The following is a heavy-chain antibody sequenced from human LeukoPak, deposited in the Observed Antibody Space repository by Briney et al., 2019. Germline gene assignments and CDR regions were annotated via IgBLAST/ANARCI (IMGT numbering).Heavy chain of an antibody. CDR1: GFTFSSYG. CDR3: ASQGGYYDSSGYPAGDAFDI. J-gene: IGHJ3*02. Sequence: GRSLRLSCAASGFTFSSYGMHWVRQAPGKGLEWVAVIWYDGSNKYYADSVKGRFTISRDNSKNTLYLQMNSLRAEDTAVYYCASQGGYYDSSGYPAGDAFDIWGQGTMVTVSS. CDR2: IWYDGSNK. D-gene: IGHD3-22*01. V-gene: IGHV3-33*01.